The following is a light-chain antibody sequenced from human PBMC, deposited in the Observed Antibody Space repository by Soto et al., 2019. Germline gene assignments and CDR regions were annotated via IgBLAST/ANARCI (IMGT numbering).Light chain of an antibody. CDR3: QQHNSYPPWT. CDR1: QAISSY. Sequence: DIQLTQSPSFLSASVGDRVTITCRDSQAISSYLAWYQQKPGKAPKLLIYGTSTLQSGVPSRFSGSGSVTEFTLTTRSLQPEDCLTYDWQQHNSYPPWTFCRGTKVEIK. V-gene: IGKV1-9*01. CDR2: GTS. J-gene: IGKJ1*01.